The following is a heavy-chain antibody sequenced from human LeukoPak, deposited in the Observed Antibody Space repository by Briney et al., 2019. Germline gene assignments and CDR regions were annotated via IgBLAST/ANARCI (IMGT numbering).Heavy chain of an antibody. Sequence: ASVKVSCKASGYTFTSYGISWVRQAPGQGREWMGWISAYNGNTNYAQKLQGRVTMTTDTSTSTAYMELRSLRSDDTAVYYCARDLFRWELRPNDWFDPWGQGTLVTVSS. J-gene: IGHJ5*02. CDR1: GYTFTSYG. V-gene: IGHV1-18*01. CDR2: ISAYNGNT. CDR3: ARDLFRWELRPNDWFDP. D-gene: IGHD1-26*01.